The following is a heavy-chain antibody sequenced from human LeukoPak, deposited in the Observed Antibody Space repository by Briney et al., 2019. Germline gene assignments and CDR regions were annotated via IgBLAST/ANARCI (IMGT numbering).Heavy chain of an antibody. Sequence: ASVKVSCKASGYTFTSYARHWVRQAPGQRLEWMGWINAGNGNTKYSQKFQGRVTITRDTSASTAYMELSSLRSEDTAVYYCARDGVIRSNWFDPWGQGALVTVSS. J-gene: IGHJ5*02. CDR3: ARDGVIRSNWFDP. V-gene: IGHV1-3*01. D-gene: IGHD3-3*01. CDR1: GYTFTSYA. CDR2: INAGNGNT.